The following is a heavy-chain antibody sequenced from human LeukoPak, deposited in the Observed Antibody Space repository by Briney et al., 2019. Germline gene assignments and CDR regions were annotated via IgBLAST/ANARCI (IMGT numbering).Heavy chain of an antibody. CDR3: TRLGSTVVTSRAKYYYYYMDV. CDR2: IRSKANSYAT. V-gene: IGHV3-73*01. Sequence: PGGSLKLSCAASGFTFSGSAMHLVRQASGKGLEWVGRIRSKANSYATAYAASVKGRFTISRDDSKNTAYLQMNSLKTEDTAVYYCTRLGSTVVTSRAKYYYYYMDVWGKGTTVTVSS. J-gene: IGHJ6*03. D-gene: IGHD4-23*01. CDR1: GFTFSGSA.